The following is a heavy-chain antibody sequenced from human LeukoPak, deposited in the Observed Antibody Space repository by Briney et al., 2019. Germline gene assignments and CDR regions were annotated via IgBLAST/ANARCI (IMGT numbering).Heavy chain of an antibody. V-gene: IGHV1-69*13. D-gene: IGHD3-10*01. Sequence: SVKVSCKASGYTFTGYYMQWVRQAPGQGLEWMGGIISIFGTANYAQKFQGRVTITADESTSTAYMELSSLRSEDTAVYYCASSVDGSGTYYYYMDVWGKGTTVTISS. CDR1: GYTFTGYY. CDR3: ASSVDGSGTYYYYMDV. CDR2: IISIFGTA. J-gene: IGHJ6*03.